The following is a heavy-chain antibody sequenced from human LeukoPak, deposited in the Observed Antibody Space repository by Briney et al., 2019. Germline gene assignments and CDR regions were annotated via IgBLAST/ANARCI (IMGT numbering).Heavy chain of an antibody. CDR2: IYSGDTT. J-gene: IGHJ4*02. Sequence: GGSLRLSCAASGFTVSRSYMTWVRQAPGKGLEWVSVIYSGDTTYYVDSVKGRFTFSRDNSKNTVYLLMNSLRAEDTAVYYCAGSMIVVVNGYFDYWGQGTLVTVSS. D-gene: IGHD3-22*01. CDR1: GFTVSRSY. V-gene: IGHV3-66*01. CDR3: AGSMIVVVNGYFDY.